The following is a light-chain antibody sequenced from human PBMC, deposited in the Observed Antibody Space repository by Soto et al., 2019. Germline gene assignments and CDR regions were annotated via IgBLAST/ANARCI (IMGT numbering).Light chain of an antibody. CDR2: GAS. J-gene: IGKJ1*01. Sequence: EIVMTQSPATLSVSPGERATLSCRASQSVSINLAWYQQKPGQAPRLLIYGASSRATGIPARFSGSGSGTEFTLTISRLKSEDYAVYFCQQYNNWPRKFGQGTKVDIK. CDR3: QQYNNWPRK. CDR1: QSVSIN. V-gene: IGKV3-15*01.